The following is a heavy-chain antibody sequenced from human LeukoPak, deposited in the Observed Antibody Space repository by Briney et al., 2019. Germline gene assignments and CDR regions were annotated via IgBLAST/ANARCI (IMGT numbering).Heavy chain of an antibody. CDR2: ISSSSSYI. V-gene: IGHV3-21*01. Sequence: PGRSLRLSCAASGFTFSTYSMNWVRQAPGKGLEWVSSISSSSSYIYYADSVKGRFTISRDNAKNSLYLQMNGLRAEDTAVYSCARVLPGYCTSTSCYPLYGMDVWGQGTTVTVSS. J-gene: IGHJ6*02. CDR1: GFTFSTYS. D-gene: IGHD2-2*03. CDR3: ARVLPGYCTSTSCYPLYGMDV.